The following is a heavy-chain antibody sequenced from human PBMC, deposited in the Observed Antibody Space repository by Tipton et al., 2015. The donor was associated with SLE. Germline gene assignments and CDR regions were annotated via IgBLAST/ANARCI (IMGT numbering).Heavy chain of an antibody. J-gene: IGHJ4*02. CDR3: ARRGDSSGWYLYYFDY. CDR2: IYPGDSDT. Sequence: QSGAEVKKPGESVKISCKGSGYSFISYWIGWVRQMPGKGLEWMGIIYPGDSDTRYSPSFQGQVTISADKSISTAYLQWSSLKASDTAMYYCARRGDSSGWYLYYFDYWGQGTLVTVSS. CDR1: GYSFISYW. D-gene: IGHD6-19*01. V-gene: IGHV5-51*03.